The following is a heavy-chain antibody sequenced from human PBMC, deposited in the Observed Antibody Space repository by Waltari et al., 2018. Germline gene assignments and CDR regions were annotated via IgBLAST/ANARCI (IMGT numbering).Heavy chain of an antibody. Sequence: EAQLVESGGGLIHPGGSLRLSCAVPGFTVGNHYMSWVRQAPGKGLEWVSVIYSGGSTNYADSVRGRFTISRDNSKNTLFLEMNSLTAEDTAVYYCARDPPGMATIGSWGQGTLVTVSS. J-gene: IGHJ5*02. CDR2: IYSGGST. CDR3: ARDPPGMATIGS. V-gene: IGHV3-53*01. D-gene: IGHD5-12*01. CDR1: GFTVGNHY.